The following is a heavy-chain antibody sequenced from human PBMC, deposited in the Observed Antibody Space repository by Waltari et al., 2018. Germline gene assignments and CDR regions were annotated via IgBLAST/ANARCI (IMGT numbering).Heavy chain of an antibody. D-gene: IGHD3-3*01. J-gene: IGHJ5*02. CDR1: GFSLSTSGVG. Sequence: QITLKESGPTLAKPTQTLTLTCPFSGFSLSTSGVGVGWIRQPPGKALEWLALIYWNDDKRYSPSLKSRLTITKDTSKNQVVLTMTNMDPVDTATYYCAHKSGFWSGYYRGAYNWFDPWGQGTLVTVSS. V-gene: IGHV2-5*01. CDR3: AHKSGFWSGYYRGAYNWFDP. CDR2: IYWNDDK.